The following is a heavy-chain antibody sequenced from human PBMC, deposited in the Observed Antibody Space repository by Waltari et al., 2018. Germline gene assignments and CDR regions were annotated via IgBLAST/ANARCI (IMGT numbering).Heavy chain of an antibody. J-gene: IGHJ2*01. CDR3: ARGDYEPPPTRPYWYFDL. D-gene: IGHD4-17*01. V-gene: IGHV4-59*09. CDR2: ST. Sequence: STNYNPSLKSRVTISVDTSKNQFSLKLTSVTAADTAVYYCARGDYEPPPTRPYWYFDLWGRGTLVTVSS.